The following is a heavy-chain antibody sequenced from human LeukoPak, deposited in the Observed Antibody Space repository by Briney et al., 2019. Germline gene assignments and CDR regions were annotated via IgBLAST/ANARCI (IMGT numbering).Heavy chain of an antibody. D-gene: IGHD6-19*01. CDR1: GFTFSNFA. J-gene: IGHJ4*02. CDR3: ARESAYSSGWNFDY. Sequence: GGSLRLSCAASGFTFSNFAMHWVRQAPGKGLEWVAVISYNGGNKFYADSVKGRFTISRDNSQNMVHLQMNSLRAEDTAVYYCARESAYSSGWNFDYWGQGTLVTVSS. V-gene: IGHV3-30*01. CDR2: ISYNGGNK.